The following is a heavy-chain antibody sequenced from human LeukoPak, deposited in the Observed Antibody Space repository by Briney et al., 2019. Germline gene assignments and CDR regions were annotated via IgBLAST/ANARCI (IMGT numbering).Heavy chain of an antibody. CDR1: GYTFKSYG. J-gene: IGHJ6*03. V-gene: IGHV1-18*01. Sequence: ASVEVSCKASGYTFKSYGISWVRQAPGQGLEWMGWISTYNGNTNYAQKLQGRVTVTTDTSTSTAYMELSSLRSEDTAVYYCASGPMVYGQYYYYYMDVWGKGTTVTVSS. CDR2: ISTYNGNT. CDR3: ASGPMVYGQYYYYYMDV. D-gene: IGHD5/OR15-5a*01.